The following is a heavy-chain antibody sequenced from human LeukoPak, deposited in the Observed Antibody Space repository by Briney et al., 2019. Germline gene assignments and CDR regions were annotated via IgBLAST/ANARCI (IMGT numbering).Heavy chain of an antibody. CDR3: ARDCGSSWPRAFDY. D-gene: IGHD6-13*01. Sequence: PSETLSLTCTVSGYSISSGYYWGWIRQPPGKGLEWIGCIYHSGSTYYNPSLKSRVTISVDTSKNQFSLKLSSVTAADTAVYYCARDCGSSWPRAFDYWGQGTLVTVSS. CDR1: GYSISSGYY. V-gene: IGHV4-38-2*02. CDR2: IYHSGST. J-gene: IGHJ4*02.